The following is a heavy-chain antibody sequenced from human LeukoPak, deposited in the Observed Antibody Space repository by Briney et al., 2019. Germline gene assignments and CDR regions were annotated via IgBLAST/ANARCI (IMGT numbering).Heavy chain of an antibody. CDR2: IYYSGST. D-gene: IGHD5-18*01. J-gene: IGHJ4*02. CDR1: GGSISSYY. V-gene: IGHV4-59*08. Sequence: SETLSLTCTVSGGSISSYYWGWIRQPPGKGLEWIGDIYYSGSTNYNPSLKSRVTISVDTSKNQFSLKLSSVTAADTAVYYCARTGGYSYGSFDYWGQGTLVTVSS. CDR3: ARTGGYSYGSFDY.